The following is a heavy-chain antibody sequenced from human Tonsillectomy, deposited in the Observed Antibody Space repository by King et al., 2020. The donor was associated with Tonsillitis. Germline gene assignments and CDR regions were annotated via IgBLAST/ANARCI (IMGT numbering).Heavy chain of an antibody. CDR1: GYTFTGSY. J-gene: IGHJ4*02. D-gene: IGHD1-26*01. CDR2: INPHSGGT. Sequence: VQLVESGAEVKKPGASVQVSCKASGYTFTGSYIHWVRQAPGQELEWMGWINPHSGGTNYAQKFQGRVTMTRDTSISTAYMELSRLRSDDTAVYYCASAGLGGGYFLDYWGLGTLVTVAS. CDR3: ASAGLGGGYFLDY. V-gene: IGHV1-2*02.